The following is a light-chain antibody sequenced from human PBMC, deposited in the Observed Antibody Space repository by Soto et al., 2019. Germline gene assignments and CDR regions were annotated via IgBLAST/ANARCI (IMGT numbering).Light chain of an antibody. CDR3: QQRHMWPIT. V-gene: IGKV3-11*01. CDR1: QSFRGL. J-gene: IGKJ5*01. CDR2: DAY. Sequence: EVVLTQSPVTLSLSPGERATLSCRASQSFRGLLAWYQQKPGQAPRRLIYDAYNRATGIPPRFSGSGSGTDFTLTISSLEPEDSAVYYCQQRHMWPITFGQGKRLEIK.